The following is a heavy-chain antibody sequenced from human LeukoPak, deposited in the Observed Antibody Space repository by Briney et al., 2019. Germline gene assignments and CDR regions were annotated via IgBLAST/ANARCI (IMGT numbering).Heavy chain of an antibody. CDR2: INHSGST. V-gene: IGHV4-34*01. CDR1: GGSFSGYY. D-gene: IGHD3-10*01. J-gene: IGHJ4*02. CDR3: ARGPLWFGV. Sequence: PSETLSLTCAVYGGSFSGYYWSWIRQPPGKGLEWIGEINHSGSTNYNPSLKSRVTISVDTSKNQFSLKLSSVTAADTAVYYCARGPLWFGVWGQGTLVTVSS.